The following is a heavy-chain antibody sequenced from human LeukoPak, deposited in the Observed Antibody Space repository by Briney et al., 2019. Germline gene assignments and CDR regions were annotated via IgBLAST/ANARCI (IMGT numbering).Heavy chain of an antibody. CDR3: ARIPKVDSSMARYFDY. CDR1: GYSFTTHW. CDR2: IYPIDSDT. Sequence: GESLKISCKASGYSFTTHWIGWVRQMPGKGLEWMGIIYPIDSDTRYSPSFKGQVSISADKSINTAYLQWSSLKDSDTAMYYCARIPKVDSSMARYFDYWGQGTLVTVSS. V-gene: IGHV5-51*01. D-gene: IGHD5-18*01. J-gene: IGHJ4*02.